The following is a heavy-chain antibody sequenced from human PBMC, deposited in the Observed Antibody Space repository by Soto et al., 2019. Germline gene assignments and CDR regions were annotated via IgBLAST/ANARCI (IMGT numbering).Heavy chain of an antibody. CDR1: GGSISSYY. CDR3: AIHFKPYDFWSASFFDY. Sequence: SETLSLTCNVSGGSISSYYWSWIRQPPGKGLEWIGYIYYSGSTNYRPSLKSRVTISVDTSKNQFSLKLSSVTAPDTAVYYCAIHFKPYDFWSASFFDYWRQENVSTVSS. J-gene: IGHJ4*02. CDR2: IYYSGST. V-gene: IGHV4-59*08. D-gene: IGHD3-3*01.